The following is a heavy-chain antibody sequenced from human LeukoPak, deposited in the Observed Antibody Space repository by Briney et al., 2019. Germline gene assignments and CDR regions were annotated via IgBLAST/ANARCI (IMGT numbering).Heavy chain of an antibody. Sequence: GGSLRLSCAASGFTFSSYGMHWVRQAPGKGLEWVAVISYDGSNKYYADSAKGRFTISRDNSKNTLYLQMNSLRAEDTAVYYCAKEVGSSWPYYYYYGMDVWGQGTTVTVSS. V-gene: IGHV3-30*18. J-gene: IGHJ6*02. D-gene: IGHD6-13*01. CDR3: AKEVGSSWPYYYYYGMDV. CDR1: GFTFSSYG. CDR2: ISYDGSNK.